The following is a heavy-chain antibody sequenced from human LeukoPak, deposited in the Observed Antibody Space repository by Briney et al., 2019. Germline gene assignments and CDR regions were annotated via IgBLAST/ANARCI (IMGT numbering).Heavy chain of an antibody. V-gene: IGHV3-23*01. CDR3: AKDLYGDYTLPHPYYFDY. CDR2: ISASAGTT. J-gene: IGHJ4*02. Sequence: PGGSLRLSCAASGFTFSSYAMGWVRQAPGKGLEWVSSISASAGTTYYADSAKGRFTISRDNTKNTVYLQMNSLRAEDTAVYYCAKDLYGDYTLPHPYYFDYWGQGTLVTVS. CDR1: GFTFSSYA. D-gene: IGHD4-17*01.